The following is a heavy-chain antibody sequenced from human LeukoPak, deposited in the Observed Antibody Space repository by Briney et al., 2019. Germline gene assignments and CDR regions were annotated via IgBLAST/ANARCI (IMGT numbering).Heavy chain of an antibody. CDR1: GFTFSTYG. J-gene: IGHJ6*02. Sequence: GGSLRLSCAASGFTFSTYGMHWVRQAPGKGLEWVAVISYDGSNKYYTDSGKGRFTISRDNYKNSLYLQMNSLRAEDTAVYYCAKDHRSGNYYYGMDVWGQGTTVTVSS. CDR2: ISYDGSNK. D-gene: IGHD6-19*01. V-gene: IGHV3-30*18. CDR3: AKDHRSGNYYYGMDV.